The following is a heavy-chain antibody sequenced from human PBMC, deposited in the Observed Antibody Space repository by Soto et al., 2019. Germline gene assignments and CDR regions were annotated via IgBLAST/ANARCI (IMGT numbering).Heavy chain of an antibody. Sequence: GGSLRLSCAASGFTVSSSYMTWVRQAPGKGLEWVSVIYSGGSTFYADSVRGRFTISRDNSKNTLYLQMNSLRVEDTAVYYCVRDIATPPAYWGQGTLVTVSS. D-gene: IGHD6-6*01. CDR3: VRDIATPPAY. J-gene: IGHJ4*02. CDR1: GFTVSSSY. V-gene: IGHV3-66*01. CDR2: IYSGGST.